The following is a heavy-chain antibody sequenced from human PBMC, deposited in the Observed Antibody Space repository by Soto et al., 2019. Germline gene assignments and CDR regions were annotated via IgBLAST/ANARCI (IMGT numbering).Heavy chain of an antibody. J-gene: IGHJ6*02. Sequence: QVQLVQSGAEVKKPGSSVKVSCKASGGTFSSYAISWVRQAPVQGLEWMGGIIPLFGTANYAQKFQGRVTITADESTSTAYMELSSLRSEDTAVYYCARAYGDYVDYYYYYGMDVWGQGTTVTVSS. V-gene: IGHV1-69*01. CDR2: IIPLFGTA. CDR1: GGTFSSYA. D-gene: IGHD4-17*01. CDR3: ARAYGDYVDYYYYYGMDV.